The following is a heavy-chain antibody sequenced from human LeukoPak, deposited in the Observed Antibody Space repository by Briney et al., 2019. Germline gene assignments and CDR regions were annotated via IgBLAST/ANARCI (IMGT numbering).Heavy chain of an antibody. CDR3: ARKDDILAGSLDY. CDR1: GYTFTSYA. CDR2: INAGNGNT. J-gene: IGHJ4*02. D-gene: IGHD3-9*01. Sequence: ASVKVSCKASGYTFTSYAMHWVRQAPGQRLEWMGWINAGNGNTKYAQKFQGIVTITRDTSASTAYMELSSLRSEDTSVYYCARKDDILAGSLDYWGQGTLVTVSS. V-gene: IGHV1-3*01.